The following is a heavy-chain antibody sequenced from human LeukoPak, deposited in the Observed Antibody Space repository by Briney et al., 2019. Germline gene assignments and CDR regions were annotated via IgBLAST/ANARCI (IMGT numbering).Heavy chain of an antibody. D-gene: IGHD3-22*01. Sequence: ASVKVSCKASGYTFTSYYMHWVRQAPGQGLEWMGIINPSGGSTSYAQKFQGRVTMTRDTSTSTVYVELSSLRSEDTAVYYCARRYYDSSGYSWYFDLWGRGTLVTVSS. CDR3: ARRYYDSSGYSWYFDL. J-gene: IGHJ2*01. CDR2: INPSGGST. CDR1: GYTFTSYY. V-gene: IGHV1-46*01.